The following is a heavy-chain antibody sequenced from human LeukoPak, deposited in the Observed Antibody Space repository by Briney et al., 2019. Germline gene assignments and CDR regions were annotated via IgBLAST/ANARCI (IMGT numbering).Heavy chain of an antibody. Sequence: KPGGSLRLSCAASGFTFSSYSMNWVRQAPGKGLEWVSSISSSSSYIYYADSVKGRFTISRDNAKNSLYLQMNSLRAEDTAVYYCARDHRYDFWSGYYTYWGQGTLVTVSS. V-gene: IGHV3-21*01. CDR3: ARDHRYDFWSGYYTY. J-gene: IGHJ4*02. CDR1: GFTFSSYS. CDR2: ISSSSSYI. D-gene: IGHD3-3*01.